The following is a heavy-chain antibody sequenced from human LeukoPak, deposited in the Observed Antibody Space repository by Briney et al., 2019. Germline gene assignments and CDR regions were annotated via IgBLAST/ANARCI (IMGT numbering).Heavy chain of an antibody. CDR3: AVYYDFWSGYIPRGWFDP. D-gene: IGHD3-3*01. CDR1: GGSISSDDYY. V-gene: IGHV4-61*08. Sequence: SETLSLTCTVSGGSISSDDYYWSWIRQPPGKGLEWIGYIYYSGSTNYNPSLKSRVTISVDTSKNQFSLKLSSVTAADTAVYYCAVYYDFWSGYIPRGWFDPWGQGTLVTVSS. J-gene: IGHJ5*02. CDR2: IYYSGST.